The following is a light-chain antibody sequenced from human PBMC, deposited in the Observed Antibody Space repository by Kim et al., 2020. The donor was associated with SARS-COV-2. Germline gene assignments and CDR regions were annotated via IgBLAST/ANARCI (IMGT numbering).Light chain of an antibody. CDR1: QSVDNN. CDR3: QQYHDYSWT. CDR2: GAS. Sequence: DILMTQSPVTLSVSPGERATLSCRASQSVDNNLAWYQHKPGQSPSLLIFGASTRATGTADRFSGSGSGTEFTLSISSLQSEDFAVYYCQQYHDYSWTFGQGTKVDIK. V-gene: IGKV3-15*01. J-gene: IGKJ1*01.